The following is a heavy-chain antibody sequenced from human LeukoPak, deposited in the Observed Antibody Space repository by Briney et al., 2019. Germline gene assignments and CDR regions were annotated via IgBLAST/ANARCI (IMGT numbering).Heavy chain of an antibody. V-gene: IGHV1-18*01. CDR2: ISAYNGNT. D-gene: IGHD2-2*02. CDR1: GYTFTSYG. CDR3: ATGRNVVVPAAILGVGPWYYYYYMDV. Sequence: ASVKVSCKASGYTFTSYGISWVRQAPGQGLEWMGWISAYNGNTNYAQKLQGRVTMTTDTSTSTAYMELRSLRSDDTAVYYCATGRNVVVPAAILGVGPWYYYYYMDVWGKGTTVTVSS. J-gene: IGHJ6*03.